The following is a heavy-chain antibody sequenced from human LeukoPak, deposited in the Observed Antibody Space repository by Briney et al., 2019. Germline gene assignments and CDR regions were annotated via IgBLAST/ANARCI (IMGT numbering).Heavy chain of an antibody. D-gene: IGHD6-13*01. J-gene: IGHJ3*02. CDR3: ARWGIAAGRDAFDI. CDR2: ISAYNGNT. CDR1: GYTFTSYG. Sequence: ASVKVSCKASGYTFTSYGISWVRQAPGQGLEWMGWISAYNGNTNYAQKLQGRVTMTTDTSTSTAYMELRSLSSDDTAVYYCARWGIAAGRDAFDIWGQGTMVTVSS. V-gene: IGHV1-18*01.